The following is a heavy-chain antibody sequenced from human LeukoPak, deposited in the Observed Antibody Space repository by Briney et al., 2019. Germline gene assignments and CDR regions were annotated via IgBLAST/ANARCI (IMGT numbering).Heavy chain of an antibody. V-gene: IGHV4-31*03. CDR2: INHSGST. CDR1: GGSISSGGYY. Sequence: SETLSLTCTVSGGSISSGGYYWSWIRQHPGKGLEWIGEINHSGSTNYNPSLKSRVTISVDTSKNQFSLKLSSVTAADTAVYYCARGYTIFGVVKSPYYYYGMDVWGQGTTVTVSS. J-gene: IGHJ6*02. D-gene: IGHD3-3*01. CDR3: ARGYTIFGVVKSPYYYYGMDV.